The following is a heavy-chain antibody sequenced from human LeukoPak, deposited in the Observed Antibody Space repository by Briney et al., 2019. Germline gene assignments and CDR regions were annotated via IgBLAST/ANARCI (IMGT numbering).Heavy chain of an antibody. D-gene: IGHD6-19*01. CDR3: AKSGNIAVEDY. J-gene: IGHJ4*02. CDR2: ISGSGGST. V-gene: IGHV3-23*01. Sequence: GGSLRLSCAASGFTFSSYGMHWVRQAPGKGLEWVSAISGSGGSTYYADSVKGRFTISRDNSKNTLYLQMNSLRAEDTAVYYCAKSGNIAVEDYWGQGTLVTVSS. CDR1: GFTFSSYG.